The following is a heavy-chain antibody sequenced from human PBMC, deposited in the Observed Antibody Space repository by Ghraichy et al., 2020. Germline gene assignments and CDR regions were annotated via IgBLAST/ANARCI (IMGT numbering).Heavy chain of an antibody. Sequence: SETLSLTCTVSGGSISSYHWSWIRQPPGKGLEWIGYIYYSGSTNYNPSLKSRVTISVDTSKNQFSLKLSSVTAADTAVYYCARVTDCTNGVCFDYYGMDVWGQGTTVTVSS. V-gene: IGHV4-59*01. CDR3: ARVTDCTNGVCFDYYGMDV. CDR2: IYYSGST. CDR1: GGSISSYH. D-gene: IGHD2-8*01. J-gene: IGHJ6*02.